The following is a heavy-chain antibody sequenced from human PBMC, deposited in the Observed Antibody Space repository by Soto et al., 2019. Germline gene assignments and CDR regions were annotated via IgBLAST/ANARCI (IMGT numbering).Heavy chain of an antibody. CDR3: VTWYSYGYL. CDR2: IYSGGST. CDR1: GFTVNNQ. J-gene: IGHJ5*02. Sequence: PGGSLRLSCAVSGFTVNNQMSWVRQAPGHGLEWVAGIYSGGSTYYADCAKGRFTISRDSSKNMLYLQMDSLRGDDTAVYYCVTWYSYGYLWGQGTLVTVSS. D-gene: IGHD5-18*01. V-gene: IGHV3-53*01.